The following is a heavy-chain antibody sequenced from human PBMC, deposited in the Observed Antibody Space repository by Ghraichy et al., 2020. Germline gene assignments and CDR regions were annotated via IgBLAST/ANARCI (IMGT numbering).Heavy chain of an antibody. CDR1: GGSISTSSFY. Sequence: SETLSLTCTVSGGSISTSSFYWGWIRQPPGKGLEWIGSIYYSGSTYYNLSLKSRVTISVDTSKNQFSLKLSSVTAADTAVYYCARESFYYRANFDSWGQGALVTVSS. CDR3: ARESFYYRANFDS. J-gene: IGHJ4*02. CDR2: IYYSGST. D-gene: IGHD3-22*01. V-gene: IGHV4-39*02.